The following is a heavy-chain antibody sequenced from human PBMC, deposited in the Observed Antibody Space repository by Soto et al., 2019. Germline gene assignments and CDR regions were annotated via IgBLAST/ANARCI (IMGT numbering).Heavy chain of an antibody. CDR3: ARAGIAADYFDY. CDR2: IYYSGST. J-gene: IGHJ4*02. CDR1: GGSISSYY. D-gene: IGHD6-13*01. Sequence: SETLSLTCTVSGGSISSYYWSWIRQPPGKGLERIGYIYYSGSTNYNPSLKSRVTISVDTSKNQFSLKLSSVTAADTAVYYCARAGIAADYFDYWGQGTLVTVSS. V-gene: IGHV4-59*01.